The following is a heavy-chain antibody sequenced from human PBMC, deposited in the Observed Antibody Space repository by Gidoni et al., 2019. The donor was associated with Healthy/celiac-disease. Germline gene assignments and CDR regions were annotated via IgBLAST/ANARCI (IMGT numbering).Heavy chain of an antibody. V-gene: IGHV3-30*18. CDR3: AKDGIAVAGGYFDY. D-gene: IGHD6-19*01. J-gene: IGHJ4*02. CDR1: GFTFSSYG. CDR2: ISYDGSNK. Sequence: QVQLVESGGGVVQPGRSLRLSCAASGFTFSSYGMHWVRQAPGKGLEWVAVISYDGSNKYYADSVKGRFTISRDNSKNTLYLQMNSLRAEDTAVYYCAKDGIAVAGGYFDYWGQGTLVTVSS.